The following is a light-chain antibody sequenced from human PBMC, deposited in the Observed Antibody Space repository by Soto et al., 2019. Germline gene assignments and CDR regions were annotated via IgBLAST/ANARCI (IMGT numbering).Light chain of an antibody. CDR2: WAS. V-gene: IGKV4-1*01. CDR3: QQYYSSPLA. Sequence: IVMTQSPDSLAVSLGERATINCKSSHSVLHNNKNYFAWYQQKPGQPPKVLIYWASTRDSGVPDRFSGSGSGTDFTLTISSLQAEDVAVYYCQQYYSSPLAFGGGTKVEIK. J-gene: IGKJ4*01. CDR1: HSVLHNNKNY.